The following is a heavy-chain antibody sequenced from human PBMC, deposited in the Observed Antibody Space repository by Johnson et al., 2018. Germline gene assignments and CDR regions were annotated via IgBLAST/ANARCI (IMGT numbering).Heavy chain of an antibody. CDR1: GYTFTSYA. J-gene: IGHJ6*03. V-gene: IGHV1-3*01. Sequence: VQLVESGAEVKKPGASVKVSCKASGYTFTSYAMHWVRQAPGQRLEWMGWINAGNGNTKYSQKFQGRVTITRDTSASTAYRELSSLRSEDTAGYYCARDSYGDLYYYYYMDVWGKGTTVTVSS. CDR2: INAGNGNT. D-gene: IGHD4-17*01. CDR3: ARDSYGDLYYYYYMDV.